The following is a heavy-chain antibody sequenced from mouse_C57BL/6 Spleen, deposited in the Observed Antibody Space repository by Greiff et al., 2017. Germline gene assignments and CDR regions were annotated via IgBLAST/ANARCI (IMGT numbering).Heavy chain of an antibody. V-gene: IGHV1-55*01. CDR1: GYTFTSYW. Sequence: QVQLQQSGAELVKPGASVKMSCKASGYTFTSYWITGVKQRPGQGLEWIGDIYPGSGSTNYNEKFKSKATLTVDTSSSTAYMQLSSLTSEDSAVYYCARNTTVVFDYWGQGTTLTVSS. CDR3: ARNTTVVFDY. J-gene: IGHJ2*01. D-gene: IGHD1-1*01. CDR2: IYPGSGST.